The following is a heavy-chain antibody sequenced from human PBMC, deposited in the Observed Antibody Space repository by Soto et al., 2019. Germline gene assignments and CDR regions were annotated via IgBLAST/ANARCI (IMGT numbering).Heavy chain of an antibody. CDR2: INPNSGGT. D-gene: IGHD3-3*01. V-gene: IGHV1-2*02. Sequence: ASVKVSCKASGYTFTGYYMHWVRQAPGQGLEWMGWINPNSGGTNYAQKFQGRVTMTRDTSISTAYMELSRLRSDDTAVYYCARSYYDFWSGPVTYYYGIDVWGQGTKVTVSS. CDR3: ARSYYDFWSGPVTYYYGIDV. J-gene: IGHJ6*02. CDR1: GYTFTGYY.